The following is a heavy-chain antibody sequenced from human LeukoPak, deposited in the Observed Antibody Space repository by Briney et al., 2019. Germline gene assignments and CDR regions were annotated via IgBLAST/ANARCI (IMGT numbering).Heavy chain of an antibody. V-gene: IGHV3-33*01. J-gene: IGHJ4*02. CDR2: IWYGGSDK. CDR1: GFTFSSYG. D-gene: IGHD3-10*01. Sequence: GGSLRLSCAASGFTFSSYGMHWVRQAPGKGLEWVAVIWYGGSDKYYADSVKGRFAISRDNSKNTLYLQMNSLRAEDTAVYYCATAPSGSGTFLDYWGQGTLVTVSS. CDR3: ATAPSGSGTFLDY.